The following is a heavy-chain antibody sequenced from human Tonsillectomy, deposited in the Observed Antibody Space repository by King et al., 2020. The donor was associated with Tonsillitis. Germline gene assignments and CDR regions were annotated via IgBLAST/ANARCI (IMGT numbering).Heavy chain of an antibody. D-gene: IGHD6-13*01. CDR2: INSDGSST. J-gene: IGHJ4*02. Sequence: VQLVESGGGLVQPGGSLRLSCAASGFTFSSYWMHWVRQAPGKGLVWVSRINSDGSSTSYADSVKGRFTISRDNAKNTLYQQMNSLRAEDTAVYYCARVSIAAAGGFDYWGQGTLVTVSS. V-gene: IGHV3-74*01. CDR1: GFTFSSYW. CDR3: ARVSIAAAGGFDY.